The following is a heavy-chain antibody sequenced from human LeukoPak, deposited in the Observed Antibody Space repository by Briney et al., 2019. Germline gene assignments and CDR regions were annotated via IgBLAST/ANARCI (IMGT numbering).Heavy chain of an antibody. CDR1: GYSLSELS. CDR3: ATEKDLLLDS. CDR2: FDPGDDET. D-gene: IGHD1-26*01. J-gene: IGHJ5*01. V-gene: IGHV1-24*01. Sequence: GASVKVSCKVSGYSLSELSTHWVRQAPGQGLEWMGGFDPGDDETIYAQKFQGRVTMTEDTSTDTAYLELSSLRSEDTAVYFCATEKDLLLDSWCQGTPVSVSS.